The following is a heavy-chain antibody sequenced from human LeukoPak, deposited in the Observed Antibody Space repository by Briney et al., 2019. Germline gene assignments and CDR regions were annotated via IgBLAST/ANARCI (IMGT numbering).Heavy chain of an antibody. CDR3: LLQMTYGELSDPDF. CDR2: SGTRSGTK. J-gene: IGHJ4*02. D-gene: IGHD3-16*02. Sequence: GRSLRLACAAYGFTLSSLAMHWVRQAPGKGLEWVSSSGTRSGTKYYADSVMGRFTISRDSAMHSVSLQINSLRAEDTAVYYCLLQMTYGELSDPDFRGQGTLVTVSS. V-gene: IGHV3-21*01. CDR1: GFTLSSLA.